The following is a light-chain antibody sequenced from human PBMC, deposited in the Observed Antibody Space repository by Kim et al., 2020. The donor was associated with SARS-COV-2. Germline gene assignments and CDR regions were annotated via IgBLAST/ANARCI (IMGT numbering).Light chain of an antibody. CDR1: SPNIGAGYD. J-gene: IGLJ7*01. Sequence: RVTISATGSSPNIGAGYDVHWYQHLPGTAPKLLIFRNNNRPSGVPARFSASKSGTSASLAITGLQAEDEADYSCQSYDSSLSHVVFGGGTQLTVL. CDR3: QSYDSSLSHVV. V-gene: IGLV1-40*01. CDR2: RNN.